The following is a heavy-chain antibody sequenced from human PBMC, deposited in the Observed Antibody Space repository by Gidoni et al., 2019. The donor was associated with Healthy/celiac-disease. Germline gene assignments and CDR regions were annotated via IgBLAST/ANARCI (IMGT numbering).Heavy chain of an antibody. Sequence: EVQLVESGGGLVQPGGSLRLSCAASGFTFSSCAMSWVLQAPGKGLEWFSAISGSGGSTDYADSVKGRFTIARDNSKNTLYLQMNSLRAEDTAVYYCAKIIAPFDYWGQGTLVTVSS. J-gene: IGHJ4*02. CDR3: AKIIAPFDY. V-gene: IGHV3-23*04. D-gene: IGHD3-10*01. CDR1: GFTFSSCA. CDR2: ISGSGGST.